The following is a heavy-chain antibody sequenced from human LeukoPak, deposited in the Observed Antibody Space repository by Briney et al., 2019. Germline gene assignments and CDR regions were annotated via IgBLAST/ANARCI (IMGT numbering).Heavy chain of an antibody. Sequence: GGSLRLSCAASGLTFSDYYMSWIRQAPGKGLKWVSYISSSGSTIYYADSVKGRFTISRDNAKNSLYLQMNSLRAEDTAVYYCARGPAASSGSYYVGDYWGQGSLVTVSS. V-gene: IGHV3-11*04. D-gene: IGHD1-26*01. CDR1: GLTFSDYY. CDR3: ARGPAASSGSYYVGDY. CDR2: ISSSGSTI. J-gene: IGHJ4*02.